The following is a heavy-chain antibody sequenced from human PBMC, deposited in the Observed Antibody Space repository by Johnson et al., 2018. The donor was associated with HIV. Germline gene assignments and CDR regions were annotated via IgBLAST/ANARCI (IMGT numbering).Heavy chain of an antibody. D-gene: IGHD3-10*01. CDR3: AKVRALYSRRAVVAFDI. V-gene: IGHV3-33*06. Sequence: QVQLVESGGGVVQPGRSLRLSCAASGFTFSSYGMHWVRQAPGKGLEWVAVIWYDGSNKYYADSVKGRFTISRDNSKNTLYLQMNSLRAEDKAVYYCAKVRALYSRRAVVAFDICGQGTMVSFSS. CDR1: GFTFSSYG. CDR2: IWYDGSNK. J-gene: IGHJ3*02.